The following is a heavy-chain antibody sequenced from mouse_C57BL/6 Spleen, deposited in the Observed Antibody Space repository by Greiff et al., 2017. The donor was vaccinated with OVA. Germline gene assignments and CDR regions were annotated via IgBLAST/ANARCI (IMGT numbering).Heavy chain of an antibody. CDR2: IYPGDGDT. Sequence: QVQLQQPGPELVKPGASVKISCKASGYAFSSSWMNWVKQRPGKGLEWIGRIYPGDGDTNYNGKFKGKATLTADKSSSTAYMQLSSLTSEDSAVYFCARAYYSNSFAYWGQGTLVTVSA. V-gene: IGHV1-82*01. CDR1: GYAFSSSW. D-gene: IGHD2-5*01. CDR3: ARAYYSNSFAY. J-gene: IGHJ3*01.